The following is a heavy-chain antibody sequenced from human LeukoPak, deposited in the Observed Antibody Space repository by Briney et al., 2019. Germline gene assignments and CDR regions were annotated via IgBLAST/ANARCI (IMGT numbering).Heavy chain of an antibody. CDR1: GFTFSSYA. CDR3: ARVDAMVRGVPDY. D-gene: IGHD3-10*01. J-gene: IGHJ4*02. Sequence: GGSLRLSCAASGFTFSSYAMHWVRQAPGKGLEWVAVISYDGSNKYYADSVKGRFTISRDNSKNTLYLQMGSLRAEDMAVYYCARVDAMVRGVPDYWGQGTLVTVPS. CDR2: ISYDGSNK. V-gene: IGHV3-30*14.